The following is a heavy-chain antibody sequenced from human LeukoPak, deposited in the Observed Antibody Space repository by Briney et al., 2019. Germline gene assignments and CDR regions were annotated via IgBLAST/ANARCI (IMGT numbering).Heavy chain of an antibody. CDR1: GYTFTSYY. D-gene: IGHD6-13*01. J-gene: IGHJ4*02. CDR3: ARPRGYSSSWYTPLDY. CDR2: IIPILGIA. Sequence: GASVKVSCKASGYTFTSYYMHWVRQAPGQGLEWMGRIIPILGIANYAQKFQGRVTITADKSTSTAYMELSSLRSEDTAVYYCARPRGYSSSWYTPLDYWGQGTLVTVSS. V-gene: IGHV1-69*02.